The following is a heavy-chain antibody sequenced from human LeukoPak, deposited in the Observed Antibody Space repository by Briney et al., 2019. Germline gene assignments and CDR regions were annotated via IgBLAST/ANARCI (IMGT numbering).Heavy chain of an antibody. J-gene: IGHJ6*04. CDR1: GFTFSSYE. D-gene: IGHD3-10*02. V-gene: IGHV3-48*03. CDR3: AELGITMIGGV. Sequence: GGSLRLSCAASGFTFSSYEMNWVRQAPGKGLEWVSYISSSGSTIHYADSVKGRFTISRDNAKNSLYLQMNSLRAEDMAVYYCAELGITMIGGVWGKGTTVTISS. CDR2: ISSSGSTI.